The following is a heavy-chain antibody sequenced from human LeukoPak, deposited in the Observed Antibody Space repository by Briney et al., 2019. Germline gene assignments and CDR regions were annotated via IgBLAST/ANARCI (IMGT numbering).Heavy chain of an antibody. D-gene: IGHD3-16*02. V-gene: IGHV3-23*01. Sequence: HPGGSLRLSCGASGCTFSSYAMSWVRQAPGKGLEWVSALSGSGGSTYYADSVKGRFTISRDNSKNTLYLQMNSLRAEDTAVYYCARDLSGELSLYYFDYWGQGTLVTVSS. CDR1: GCTFSSYA. J-gene: IGHJ4*02. CDR2: LSGSGGST. CDR3: ARDLSGELSLYYFDY.